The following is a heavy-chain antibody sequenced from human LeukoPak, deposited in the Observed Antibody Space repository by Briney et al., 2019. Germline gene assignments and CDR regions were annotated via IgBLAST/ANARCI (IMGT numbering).Heavy chain of an antibody. J-gene: IGHJ4*02. Sequence: TGGSLRLSCAASGFMFDDSAMYWVRQAPGKGLELVSLIGGDSNRNLYEDYVEGRFTISSDNSKNSLSLQMDSQTTEDTALYSCAKDGSSHTSNYFDNWGQGILVTVSS. CDR3: AKDGSSHTSNYFDN. D-gene: IGHD3-9*01. CDR1: GFMFDDSA. V-gene: IGHV3-43*02. CDR2: IGGDSNRN.